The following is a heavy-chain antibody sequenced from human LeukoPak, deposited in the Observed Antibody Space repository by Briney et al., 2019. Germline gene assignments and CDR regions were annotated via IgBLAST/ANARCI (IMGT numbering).Heavy chain of an antibody. CDR1: GYSFINYW. D-gene: IGHD2-15*01. CDR3: ATGRYCSGSICSSSFDY. V-gene: IGHV5-51*01. J-gene: IGHJ4*02. Sequence: GESLKISCKGSGYSFINYWIGWGRQMPGKGMEWMGIIYPGDSRTTYSTSFQGQVTISVDKSITTAYLQWNSLKASDTAMYYCATGRYCSGSICSSSFDYWGQGTLVTVSS. CDR2: IYPGDSRT.